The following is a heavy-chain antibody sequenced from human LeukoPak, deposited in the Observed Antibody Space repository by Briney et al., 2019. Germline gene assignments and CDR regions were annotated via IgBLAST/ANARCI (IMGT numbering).Heavy chain of an antibody. Sequence: GGSLRLSCASSGFTFSSYAMSWVRQAPGKGLEWVAAISGSGGSTYYEDSVKGRFTISRDNSKNTLYLQMSSLRAEDTALYYCAKDSGGYSSSSFGSWGLGTLVTVSS. CDR3: AKDSGGYSSSSFGS. D-gene: IGHD6-13*01. CDR2: ISGSGGST. CDR1: GFTFSSYA. J-gene: IGHJ4*02. V-gene: IGHV3-23*01.